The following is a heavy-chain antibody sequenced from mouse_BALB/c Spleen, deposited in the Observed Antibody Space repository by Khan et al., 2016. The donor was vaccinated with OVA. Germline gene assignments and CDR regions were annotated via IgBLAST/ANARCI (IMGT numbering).Heavy chain of an antibody. D-gene: IGHD2-14*01. CDR1: GYSFTLYY. CDR3: ARVYDFFAS. Sequence: VRLQQSGPDLVKPGASVKLSCKASGYSFTLYYMSWVKQSHGKSLEWIGRVNPNTDNINYNQEFKGKAILTVDKSSNTAYMELRSLTSEDSAFYFCARVYDFFASWGQGTLVTVSA. J-gene: IGHJ3*01. V-gene: IGHV1-26*01. CDR2: VNPNTDNI.